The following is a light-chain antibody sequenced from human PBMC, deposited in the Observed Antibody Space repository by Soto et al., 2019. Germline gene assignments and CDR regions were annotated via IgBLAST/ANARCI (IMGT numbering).Light chain of an antibody. CDR2: DAS. CDR3: QQYNSYS. CDR1: QSISSW. V-gene: IGKV1-5*01. J-gene: IGKJ1*01. Sequence: EIQMTQSPSSLYESVGDIVTITCRASQSISSWLAWYQQKPGKAPKLLIFDASSLERGVPSRFSGSGSGTEFTLTISGLQPDDFATYYFQQYNSYSFGQGSIVDIK.